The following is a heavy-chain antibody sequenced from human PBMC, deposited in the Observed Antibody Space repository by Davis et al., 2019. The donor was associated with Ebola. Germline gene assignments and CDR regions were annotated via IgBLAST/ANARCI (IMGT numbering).Heavy chain of an antibody. Sequence: MPSETLSLTCAVYGGSFSGYYWSWIRQPPGKGLEWIGEINHSGSTNYNPSLKSRVTISVDTSKNQFSLKLSSVTAADTAVYYCARGTAMEYWGQGTLVTVSS. CDR1: GGSFSGYY. CDR2: INHSGST. V-gene: IGHV4-34*01. J-gene: IGHJ4*02. D-gene: IGHD5-18*01. CDR3: ARGTAMEY.